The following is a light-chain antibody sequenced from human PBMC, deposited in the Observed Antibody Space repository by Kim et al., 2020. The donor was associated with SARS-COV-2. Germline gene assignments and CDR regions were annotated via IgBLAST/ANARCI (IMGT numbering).Light chain of an antibody. Sequence: DIQMTQSPSTLSAFVGDRVTITCRASQSIRSWLAWYQQKPGKAPKLLIYDASSLESGVPSRFSGSGSGTDFTLTISSLQPDDFATYYCQQYNSYASFGQGTRVEIK. J-gene: IGKJ1*01. CDR2: DAS. CDR3: QQYNSYAS. V-gene: IGKV1-5*01. CDR1: QSIRSW.